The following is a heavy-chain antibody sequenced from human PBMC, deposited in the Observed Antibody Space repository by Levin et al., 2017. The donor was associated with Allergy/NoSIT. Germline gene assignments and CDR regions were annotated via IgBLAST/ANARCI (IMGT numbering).Heavy chain of an antibody. CDR3: ARDGYVDTALTQRKPLDY. Sequence: GSLRLSCAGSGFTFSSYWMHWVRQAPGKGLVWVSRMNGDGSSASYADSVKGRFTISRDNAKNTLNLQMNSLRAEDTAVYYCARDGYVDTALTQRKPLDYWGQGTLVTVSS. V-gene: IGHV3-74*01. D-gene: IGHD5-18*01. J-gene: IGHJ4*02. CDR1: GFTFSSYW. CDR2: MNGDGSSA.